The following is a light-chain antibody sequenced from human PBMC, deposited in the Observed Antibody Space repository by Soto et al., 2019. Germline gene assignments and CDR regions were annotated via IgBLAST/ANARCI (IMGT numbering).Light chain of an antibody. CDR2: DVS. CDR1: SSDVGGYNY. J-gene: IGLJ2*01. V-gene: IGLV2-14*01. CDR3: SSYTSSLRVV. Sequence: QSALTQPASVSGSPGQSITISCTGTSSDVGGYNYVSWYQQHPGKAPKLMIYDVSNRPSGVSNRFSGSKSGNTASLTISGPRAEDGADYYSSSYTSSLRVVFGGGTKLPAL.